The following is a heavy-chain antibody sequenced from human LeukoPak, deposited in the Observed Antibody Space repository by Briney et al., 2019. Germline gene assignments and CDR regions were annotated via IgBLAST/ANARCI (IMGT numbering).Heavy chain of an antibody. V-gene: IGHV3-21*01. CDR3: ARDEQWLVSN. Sequence: TGGSLRLSCAASGFTFSSYSMNWVRQAPGKGLEWVSSISSSSSYIYYADSVKGRFTISRDNAKNSLYLQMNCLRAEDTAVYYCARDEQWLVSNWGQGTLVTVSS. CDR2: ISSSSSYI. CDR1: GFTFSSYS. J-gene: IGHJ4*02. D-gene: IGHD6-19*01.